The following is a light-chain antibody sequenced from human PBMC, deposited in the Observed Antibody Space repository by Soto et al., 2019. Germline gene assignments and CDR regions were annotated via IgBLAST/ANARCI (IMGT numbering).Light chain of an antibody. CDR3: APWDDSLNGYV. CDR1: SSNIGSNT. CDR2: SNN. V-gene: IGLV1-44*01. Sequence: QSALTQPPSASGTPGQRVTISCSGSSSNIGSNTVNWYQQLPGTAPKLLIYSNNQRPSGVPDRFSGSKSGTSASLAISGLQSEDEADYYCAPWDDSLNGYVFGTGTKVTV. J-gene: IGLJ1*01.